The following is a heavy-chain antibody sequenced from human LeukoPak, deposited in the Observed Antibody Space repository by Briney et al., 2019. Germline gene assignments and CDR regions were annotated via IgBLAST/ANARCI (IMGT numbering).Heavy chain of an antibody. CDR1: GFTFGYYG. J-gene: IGHJ4*02. Sequence: PGGSLRLSCTASGFTFGYYGMSWFRQAPGKGLEWVGFTESKPYGGTTEHAAPVKGRFTISRDDSKNTLYLQMNSLKTDDTAVYYCTTELRLWGQGTLVTVSS. V-gene: IGHV3-15*04. CDR2: TESKPYGGTT. CDR3: TTELRL.